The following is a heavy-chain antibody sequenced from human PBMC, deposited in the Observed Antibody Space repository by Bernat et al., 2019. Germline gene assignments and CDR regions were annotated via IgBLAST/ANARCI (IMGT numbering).Heavy chain of an antibody. V-gene: IGHV3-33*08. J-gene: IGHJ4*02. CDR1: GFTFSSYA. D-gene: IGHD6-6*01. CDR2: IWYDGSNK. Sequence: VQLLESGGGLVQPGGSLRLSCAASGFTFSSYAMHWVRQAPGKGLEWVAGIWYDGSNKYYEDSVKGRFSITRDNSKNTLDLQMNRLRAEDTAVYYCARDWRYSSSSRLDYWGQGTLVTVSS. CDR3: ARDWRYSSSSRLDY.